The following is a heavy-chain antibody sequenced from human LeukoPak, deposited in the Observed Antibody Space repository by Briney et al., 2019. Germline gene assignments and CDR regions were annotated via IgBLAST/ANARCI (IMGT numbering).Heavy chain of an antibody. CDR2: INPSGGST. CDR3: ARHPDSSPALLDL. J-gene: IGHJ3*01. Sequence: GASVKVSCKASGFTFTSYYMNWVRQAPGQGLEWMGIINPSGGSTSYAQKFQGRLTVTRDMSTSIAYMELGSLRSEDTAKYYCARHPDSSPALLDLWGQGTMVTVSS. CDR1: GFTFTSYY. D-gene: IGHD6-13*01. V-gene: IGHV1-46*01.